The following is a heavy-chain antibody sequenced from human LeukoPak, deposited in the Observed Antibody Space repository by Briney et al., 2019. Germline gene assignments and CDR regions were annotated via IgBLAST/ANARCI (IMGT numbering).Heavy chain of an antibody. Sequence: ASVKVSCKASGYTFTSYGISWVRQAPGQGLEWMGWSSAYNGNTNYAQKLQGRVTMTTDTSTSTAYMELRSLRSDDTAVYYCARDLEYYDFWSGYPRIWFDPWGQGTLVTVSS. J-gene: IGHJ5*02. CDR2: SSAYNGNT. V-gene: IGHV1-18*01. CDR3: ARDLEYYDFWSGYPRIWFDP. D-gene: IGHD3-3*01. CDR1: GYTFTSYG.